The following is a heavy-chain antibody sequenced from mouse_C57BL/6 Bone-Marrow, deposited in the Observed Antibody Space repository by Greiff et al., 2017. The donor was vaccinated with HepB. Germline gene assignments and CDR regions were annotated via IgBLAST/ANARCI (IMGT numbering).Heavy chain of an antibody. Sequence: LQESGPELVKPGASVKISCKASGYAFSSSWMNWVKQRPGKGLEWIGRIYPGDGDTNYNGKFKGKATLTADKSSSTAYMQLSSLTSEDSAVYFCARENWDYFDYWGQGTTLTVSS. J-gene: IGHJ2*01. D-gene: IGHD4-1*01. V-gene: IGHV1-82*01. CDR2: IYPGDGDT. CDR3: ARENWDYFDY. CDR1: GYAFSSSW.